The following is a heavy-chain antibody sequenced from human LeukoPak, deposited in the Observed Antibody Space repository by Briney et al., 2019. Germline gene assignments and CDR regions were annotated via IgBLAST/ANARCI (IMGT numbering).Heavy chain of an antibody. V-gene: IGHV4-31*03. J-gene: IGHJ3*02. CDR1: GGSISNGAYY. CDR2: INHSGST. CDR3: ARRVFEVYDFWSGLIDAFDI. Sequence: SETLSLTCTVSGGSISNGAYYWSWIRHHPKKGLEWIGEINHSGSTNYNQSLKSRVTISVDTSKNQFSLKLSSVTAADTAVYYCARRVFEVYDFWSGLIDAFDIWGQGTMVTVSS. D-gene: IGHD3-3*01.